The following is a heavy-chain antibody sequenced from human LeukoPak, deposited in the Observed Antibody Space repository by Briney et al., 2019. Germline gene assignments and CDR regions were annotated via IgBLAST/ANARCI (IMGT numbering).Heavy chain of an antibody. CDR3: SRTENGGGGGCYSPLFDC. Sequence: ASVRVSCKASGYTFTGYYMHWVRQAPGQGLEWMGWINPNSGGTNYAQKFQGRVTMTRDTSISTAYMELSRLRSDDTAVYYCSRTENGGGGGCYSPLFDCWGQGTLVTASP. CDR2: INPNSGGT. D-gene: IGHD2-15*01. J-gene: IGHJ4*02. CDR1: GYTFTGYY. V-gene: IGHV1-2*02.